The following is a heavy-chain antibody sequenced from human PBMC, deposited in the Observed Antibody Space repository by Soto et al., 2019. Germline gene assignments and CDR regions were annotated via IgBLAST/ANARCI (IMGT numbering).Heavy chain of an antibody. CDR3: ARGGGGGLFEH. J-gene: IGHJ4*02. CDR2: ISPKSTYR. Sequence: VGSLRLSCAISGFPFSDYYMSWIRQAPGKGLEWLSHISPKSTYRNYADSVKGRFTISRDNTKSSLFLKMNSLGVEDTAVYYGARGGGGGLFEHWGQGVLVT. CDR1: GFPFSDYY. D-gene: IGHD2-21*01. V-gene: IGHV3-11*06.